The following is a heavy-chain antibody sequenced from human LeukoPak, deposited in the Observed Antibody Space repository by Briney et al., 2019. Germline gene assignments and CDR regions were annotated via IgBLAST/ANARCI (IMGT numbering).Heavy chain of an antibody. J-gene: IGHJ5*02. CDR1: GFRVGDYY. Sequence: HPGGSLRLSCAVSGFRVGDYYMSWVRQAPGKGLEWVGLIRDSGEAFYADFARGRFAISRDESENTLYLQMNSLRVEDTAVYFCARDRAANQDWVEFDPWGQGTPVIVSS. D-gene: IGHD3/OR15-3a*01. V-gene: IGHV3-66*03. CDR3: ARDRAANQDWVEFDP. CDR2: IRDSGEA.